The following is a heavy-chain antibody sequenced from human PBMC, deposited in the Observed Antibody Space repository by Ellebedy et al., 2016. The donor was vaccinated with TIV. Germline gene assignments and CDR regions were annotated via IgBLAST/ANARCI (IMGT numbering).Heavy chain of an antibody. CDR2: IYYSGST. CDR3: ARGAEGTGELFPFDP. V-gene: IGHV4-31*03. J-gene: IGHJ5*02. D-gene: IGHD3-10*01. CDR1: GGSISSSSYY. Sequence: SETLSLTXTVSGGSISSSSYYWGWIRQPPGKGLEWIGYIYYSGSTYYNPSLKSRVTISVDTSKNQFSLKLSSVTAADTAVYYCARGAEGTGELFPFDPWGQGTLVTVSS.